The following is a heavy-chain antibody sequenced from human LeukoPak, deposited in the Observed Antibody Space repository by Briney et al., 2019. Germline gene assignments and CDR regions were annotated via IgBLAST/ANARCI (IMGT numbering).Heavy chain of an antibody. V-gene: IGHV4-34*01. J-gene: IGHJ5*02. CDR2: INHSGST. CDR1: GRSFRGYY. D-gene: IGHD3-10*01. CDR3: ARRVIMVRGPATSRWFDP. Sequence: AETLSLTCAVYGRSFRGYYWRWIRQPPGKGLEWIGEINHSGSTNYNPSLKSRVTISVDTSKNQFSLKLSSVTAAATAVYSCARRVIMVRGPATSRWFDPWGQGRLVTVYS.